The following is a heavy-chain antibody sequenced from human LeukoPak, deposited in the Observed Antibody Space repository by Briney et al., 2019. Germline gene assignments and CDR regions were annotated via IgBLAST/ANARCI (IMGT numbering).Heavy chain of an antibody. V-gene: IGHV4-39*01. CDR2: IYYSGST. CDR1: GGSISSSRYY. D-gene: IGHD5-12*01. Sequence: SETLSLTCTVSGGSISSSRYYWGWIRQPPGKGLEWIGSIYYSGSTYYNPSLKSRVTMSVDTSKNQFSLKLSSVTAADTAVYYCARKHVDSDYYYGMDVWGQGTTVTVSS. CDR3: ARKHVDSDYYYGMDV. J-gene: IGHJ6*02.